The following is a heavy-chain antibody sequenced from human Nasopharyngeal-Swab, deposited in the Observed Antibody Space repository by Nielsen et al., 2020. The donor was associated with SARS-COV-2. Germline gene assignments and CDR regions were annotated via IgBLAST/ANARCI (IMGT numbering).Heavy chain of an antibody. CDR3: ARVTAMAGGYYYGMDV. CDR2: IIPIFGTA. J-gene: IGHJ6*02. Sequence: SVKVSCKASGGTFSSYAISWVRQAPGQGLEWMGGIIPIFGTANYAQKFQGRVTITADESTSTAYMELSSLRSEDTAVYYCARVTAMAGGYYYGMDVWGQGTTVTVSS. CDR1: GGTFSSYA. V-gene: IGHV1-69*13. D-gene: IGHD5-18*01.